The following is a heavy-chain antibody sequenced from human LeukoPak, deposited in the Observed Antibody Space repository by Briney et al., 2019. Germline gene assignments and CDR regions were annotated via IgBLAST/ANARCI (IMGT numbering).Heavy chain of an antibody. D-gene: IGHD6-19*01. V-gene: IGHV1-69*02. J-gene: IGHJ4*02. Sequence: SVKVSCKASGGTFSSYTISWVRQAPGQGLEWMGRIIPILGIANYAQKFQGRVTITADKSTSTAYMELSSLRSEDTAVYYCARAKYGSGWPIDYWGQGTLVTVSS. CDR3: ARAKYGSGWPIDY. CDR1: GGTFSSYT. CDR2: IIPILGIA.